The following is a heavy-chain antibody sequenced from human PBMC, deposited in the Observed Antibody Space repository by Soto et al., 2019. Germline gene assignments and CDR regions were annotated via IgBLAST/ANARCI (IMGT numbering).Heavy chain of an antibody. CDR1: GGSFSAYY. D-gene: IGHD2-2*01. CDR2: TKHRGSA. CDR3: ARETSLGYVDY. Sequence: QVQLQQWGAGLLKPSETLSLTCAVYGGSFSAYYWSWIRQPPGKGLEWIGETKHRGSASYNPSLESRITISVDTSNNHFSLKLSSVTAADTAVYYCARETSLGYVDYWGQGTLVTVSS. J-gene: IGHJ4*02. V-gene: IGHV4-34*02.